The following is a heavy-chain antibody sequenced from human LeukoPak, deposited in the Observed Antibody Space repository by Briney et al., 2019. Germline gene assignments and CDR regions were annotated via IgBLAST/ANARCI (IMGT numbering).Heavy chain of an antibody. CDR1: GGSISSGGYY. Sequence: SETLSLTCTVSGGSISSGGYYWSWIRQPPGKGLEWIGEINHSGSTNYNPSLKSRVTISVDTPKNLFSLKLSSVTAADTAVYFCARDSCSSTSCYGNWGQGTLVTVSS. J-gene: IGHJ4*02. CDR2: INHSGST. CDR3: ARDSCSSTSCYGN. V-gene: IGHV4-39*07. D-gene: IGHD2-2*01.